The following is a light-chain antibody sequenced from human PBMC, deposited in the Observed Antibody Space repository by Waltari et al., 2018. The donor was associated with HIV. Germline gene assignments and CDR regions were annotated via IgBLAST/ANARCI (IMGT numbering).Light chain of an antibody. J-gene: IGLJ2*01. V-gene: IGLV1-44*01. Sequence: QSVLTQPPSATGTPGQRITISCSGSSSNIGTNVVNWYQQLPGMAPKLLLSGKSQRPSGVPDRLSGSKAGTSASLASSGLQSEDEADYYCASWDDTLNGHVVFGGGTKVTVL. CDR2: GKS. CDR3: ASWDDTLNGHVV. CDR1: SSNIGTNV.